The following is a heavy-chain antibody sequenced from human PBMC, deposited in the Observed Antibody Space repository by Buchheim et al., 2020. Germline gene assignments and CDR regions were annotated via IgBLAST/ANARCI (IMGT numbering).Heavy chain of an antibody. CDR1: GFTFSSYW. CDR3: AREGVTGTRLHYYYGMDV. D-gene: IGHD1-7*01. Sequence: EVQLVESGGGLVQPGGSLRLSCAASGFTFSSYWMHWVRQAPGKGLVWVSRINSDGSSTSYADSVRGGFTISRDNAKNTLYLQMNSLRAEDTAVYYCAREGVTGTRLHYYYGMDVWGQGTT. V-gene: IGHV3-74*01. CDR2: INSDGSST. J-gene: IGHJ6*02.